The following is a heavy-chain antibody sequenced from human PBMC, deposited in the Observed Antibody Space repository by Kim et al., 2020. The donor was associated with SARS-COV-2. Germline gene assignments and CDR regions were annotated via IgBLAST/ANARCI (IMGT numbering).Heavy chain of an antibody. J-gene: IGHJ4*02. CDR3: AKATMVRGVIDLDY. D-gene: IGHD3-10*01. V-gene: IGHV3-30*18. CDR2: ISYDGNNE. CDR1: GFTFSSYG. Sequence: GGSLRLSCAASGFTFSSYGIHWVRQAPGKGLEWVAVISYDGNNEYYADSVKGRFTISRDNSKNTLYLQMNSLRAEDTAVYYCAKATMVRGVIDLDYWGQGTLVTVSS.